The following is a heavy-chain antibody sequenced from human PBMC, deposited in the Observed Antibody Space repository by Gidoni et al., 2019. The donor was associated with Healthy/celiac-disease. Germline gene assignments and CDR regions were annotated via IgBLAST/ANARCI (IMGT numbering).Heavy chain of an antibody. CDR2: ISYDGSNK. CDR1: GFTFSSYA. V-gene: IGHV3-30*01. CDR3: ARSRPKRYYYDSSGYYYYWCAFDI. J-gene: IGHJ3*02. Sequence: QVQLVESGGGVVQPGRSLRPACAASGFTFSSYAKHWLRQAPGKGLELVAVISYDGSNKYYADSVKCRFTISRDNSKNTLYLQMNSLRAEDTAVYYCARSRPKRYYYDSSGYYYYWCAFDIWGQGTMVTVSS. D-gene: IGHD3-22*01.